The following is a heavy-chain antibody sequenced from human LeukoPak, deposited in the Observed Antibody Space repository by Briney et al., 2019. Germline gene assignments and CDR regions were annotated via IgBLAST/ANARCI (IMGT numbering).Heavy chain of an antibody. CDR3: ARIGSSGYYFDY. V-gene: IGHV4-59*01. CDR2: IYYSGST. Sequence: PSETLSLTCTVSGGSINNYVWSWIRQPPGKGLEWIGYIYYSGSTNYNPSLKSRVTISVDTYKNQFSLKLSSVTAADTAVYYCARIGSSGYYFDYWGQGTMVTVSS. D-gene: IGHD3-22*01. CDR1: GGSINNYV. J-gene: IGHJ4*02.